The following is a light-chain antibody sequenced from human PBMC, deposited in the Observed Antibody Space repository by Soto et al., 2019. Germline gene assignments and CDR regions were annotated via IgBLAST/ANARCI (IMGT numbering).Light chain of an antibody. CDR2: GAS. Sequence: EIVLTQSPGTLSLSPGERAPLSCRASQSVSSSYLAWYQQKPGQAPRLLIYGASSRATGIPDRFSGSGCGTDFPLTIKRLESDDFAVDYGQQSGRSPITCGPGPKLDI. CDR1: QSVSSSY. V-gene: IGKV3-20*01. CDR3: QQSGRSPIT. J-gene: IGKJ3*01.